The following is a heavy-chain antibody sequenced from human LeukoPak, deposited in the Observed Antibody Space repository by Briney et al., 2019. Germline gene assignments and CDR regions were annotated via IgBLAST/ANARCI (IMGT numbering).Heavy chain of an antibody. V-gene: IGHV4-39*01. CDR1: GGSISSSSYY. Sequence: SETLSLTCTVSGGSISSSSYYWGWIRQPPGKGLEWIGSIYYSGSTYYNPSLKSRVTISVDTSKNQFSLKLSSVTAADTAVYYCARCITIFGVVIVYYFGYWGQGTLVTVSS. CDR3: ARCITIFGVVIVYYFGY. J-gene: IGHJ4*02. CDR2: IYYSGST. D-gene: IGHD3-3*01.